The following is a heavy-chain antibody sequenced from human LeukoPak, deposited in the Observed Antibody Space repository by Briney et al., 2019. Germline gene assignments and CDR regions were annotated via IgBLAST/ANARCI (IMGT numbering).Heavy chain of an antibody. J-gene: IGHJ4*02. CDR2: IRSKTDGGTT. Sequence: PGGSLRLSCAASGFTFSGSAMHWVRQASGKGLEWVGRIRSKTDGGTTDYAAPVKGRFTISRDKSKDTLHLQMNSLRAEDTAVYYCVRDWGYDSSGYWQKYFDSWGQGTLVTVSS. CDR1: GFTFSGSA. V-gene: IGHV3-15*05. D-gene: IGHD3-22*01. CDR3: VRDWGYDSSGYWQKYFDS.